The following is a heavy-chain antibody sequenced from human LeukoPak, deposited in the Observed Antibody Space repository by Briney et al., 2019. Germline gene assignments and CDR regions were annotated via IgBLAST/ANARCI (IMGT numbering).Heavy chain of an antibody. CDR3: AKVGDPHPSHYYFDY. D-gene: IGHD4-17*01. V-gene: IGHV3-11*01. J-gene: IGHJ4*02. CDR1: GFTFSDYY. Sequence: GGSLRLSCAASGFTFSDYYMSWIRQAPGKGLEWVSYISSSGSTIYYADSVKGRFTISRDNAKNSLYLQMNSLRAEDTAVYYCAKVGDPHPSHYYFDYWGQGTLVTVSS. CDR2: ISSSGSTI.